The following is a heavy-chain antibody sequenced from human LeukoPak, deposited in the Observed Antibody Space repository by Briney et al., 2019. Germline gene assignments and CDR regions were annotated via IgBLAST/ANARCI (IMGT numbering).Heavy chain of an antibody. D-gene: IGHD3-3*01. J-gene: IGHJ6*03. CDR2: IDPDGGST. CDR1: GYTFTSYY. CDR3: ARTLARGLRRFWSGYYMDV. V-gene: IGHV1-46*01. Sequence: ASVKVSCKASGYTFTSYYIHWVRQAPGQGLEWMGVIDPDGGSTNYAQQFQGRVTITRNTSISTAYMELSSLRSEDTAVYYCARTLARGLRRFWSGYYMDVWGKGTTVTVSS.